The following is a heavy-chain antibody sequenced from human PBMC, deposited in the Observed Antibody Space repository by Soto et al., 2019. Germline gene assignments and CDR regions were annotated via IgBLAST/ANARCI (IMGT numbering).Heavy chain of an antibody. CDR2: INPSGGST. D-gene: IGHD6-13*01. CDR1: GYTFTSYY. CDR3: AQIQPNRIAASDYYGMDV. Sequence: QVQLVQSGAEVKKPGASVKVSCKASGYTFTSYYMHWVRQAPGQGLEWMGIINPSGGSTSYAQKFQGRVTMTRDTSTSTVYMELSSLRSEDTAVYYCAQIQPNRIAASDYYGMDVWGQGTTVTVSS. V-gene: IGHV1-46*01. J-gene: IGHJ6*02.